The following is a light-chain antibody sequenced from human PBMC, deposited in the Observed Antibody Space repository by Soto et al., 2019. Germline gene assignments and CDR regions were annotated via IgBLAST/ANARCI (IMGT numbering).Light chain of an antibody. J-gene: IGKJ4*01. CDR3: QKYNSVPLT. CDR2: DAS. CDR1: QGLSSD. Sequence: DIQMTQSPSSLSASVGDRVTITCRASQGLSSDLAWYQQKPGKVPKLLIYDASTFQSGVPSRFSDSGSGTDFTITISSMQTEDVATYYCQKYNSVPLTFGGGTKVEIK. V-gene: IGKV1-27*01.